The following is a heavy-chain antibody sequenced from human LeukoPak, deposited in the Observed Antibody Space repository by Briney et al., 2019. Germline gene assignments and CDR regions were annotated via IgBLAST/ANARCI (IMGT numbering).Heavy chain of an antibody. CDR3: ARTPRYGGAFDI. V-gene: IGHV4-59*01. D-gene: IGHD4-23*01. CDR2: IYYSGST. Sequence: SETLSLTCTVSGGSISSYYWSWIRQPPGKGLEWIGYIYYSGSTNYNPSLKSRVTISVDTSKNQFSLKLSSVTAADTAVYYCARTPRYGGAFDIWGQGTMVTVSS. CDR1: GGSISSYY. J-gene: IGHJ3*02.